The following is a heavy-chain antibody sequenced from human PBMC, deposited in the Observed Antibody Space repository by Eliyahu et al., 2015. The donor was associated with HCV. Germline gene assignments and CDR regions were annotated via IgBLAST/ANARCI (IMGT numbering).Heavy chain of an antibody. CDR3: ANHYYDSSGYVY. CDR1: GGPISXSSYY. D-gene: IGHD3-22*01. Sequence: QLQLQESGPGLVKPSETLSLTCTVSGGPISXSSYYWGWIRQPPGKGLEWIGSIYYSGSTYYNPSLKSRVTISVDTSKNQFSLKLSSVTAADTAVYYCANHYYDSSGYVYWGQGTLVTVSS. CDR2: IYYSGST. V-gene: IGHV4-39*01. J-gene: IGHJ4*02.